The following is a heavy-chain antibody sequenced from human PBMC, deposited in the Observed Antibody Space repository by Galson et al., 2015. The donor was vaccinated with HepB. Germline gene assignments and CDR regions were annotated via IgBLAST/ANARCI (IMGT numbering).Heavy chain of an antibody. CDR2: IDWDDDK. CDR3: ARSGYSSGWYPWNVQL. J-gene: IGHJ2*01. D-gene: IGHD6-19*01. V-gene: IGHV2-70*04. Sequence: PALVKPTQTLTLTCTFSGFSLSTTEMRVSRIRQPPGKALEWLARIDWDDDKFYSTSLKTRLTISKDTSKNQVVLTMTNMDPVDTATYYCARSGYSSGWYPWNVQLWGRGTLVTVSS. CDR1: GFSLSTTEMR.